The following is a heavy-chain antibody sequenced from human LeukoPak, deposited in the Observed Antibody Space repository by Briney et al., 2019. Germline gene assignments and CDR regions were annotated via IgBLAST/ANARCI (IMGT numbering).Heavy chain of an antibody. D-gene: IGHD4-17*01. CDR3: ARDRQATTAYDAFDI. CDR2: IYYSGST. CDR1: GDSISSYY. Sequence: SETLSLTCTVSGDSISSYYWSWIWQPPGKGLEWIGYIYYSGSTKYNPSLKSRVTISVDTSKNQFSLKLSSVTAADTAVYYCARDRQATTAYDAFDIWGRGTMVTVSS. J-gene: IGHJ3*02. V-gene: IGHV4-59*01.